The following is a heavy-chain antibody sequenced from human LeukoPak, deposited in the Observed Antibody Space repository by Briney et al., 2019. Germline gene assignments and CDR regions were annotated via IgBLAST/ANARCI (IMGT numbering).Heavy chain of an antibody. J-gene: IGHJ5*02. CDR2: IIPIFGTA. Sequence: SVKVSCKASGGTFSSYAISWVRQAPGQGLEWMGGIIPIFGTANYAQKFQGRVTITADESTSTAYMELSSLRSEDTAVYYCARWKWELPHWFDPWGQGTLVTVSS. CDR1: GGTFSSYA. D-gene: IGHD1-26*01. V-gene: IGHV1-69*13. CDR3: ARWKWELPHWFDP.